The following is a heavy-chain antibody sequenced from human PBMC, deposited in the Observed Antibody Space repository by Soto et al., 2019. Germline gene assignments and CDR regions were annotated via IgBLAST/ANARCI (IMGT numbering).Heavy chain of an antibody. D-gene: IGHD3-3*01. Sequence: QVPLVQSGAEVKKPGASVKVSCKASGYTFTSYGISWVRQAPGQGLEWMGWISAYNGNTNYAQKLQGRVTMTTDTSTSTAYMELRSLRSDDTAVYYCARDSNDFWSGFDYYYYMDVWGKGTTVTVSS. CDR3: ARDSNDFWSGFDYYYYMDV. J-gene: IGHJ6*03. V-gene: IGHV1-18*01. CDR2: ISAYNGNT. CDR1: GYTFTSYG.